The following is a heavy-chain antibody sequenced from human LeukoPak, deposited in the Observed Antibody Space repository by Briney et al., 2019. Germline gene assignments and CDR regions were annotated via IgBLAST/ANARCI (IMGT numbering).Heavy chain of an antibody. J-gene: IGHJ4*01. D-gene: IGHD3/OR15-3a*01. CDR1: GFSYSNFA. V-gene: IGHV3-23*01. CDR3: AKEDGLSYYDS. Sequence: GGSLRLSCAASGFSYSNFAMSWVRRAPGKGLEWVSSIGGRGGNIYYADSVNGRFIISRDNSKNTLYLQMNSLRAEDTALYYCAKEDGLSYYDSWGHGALVTVSS. CDR2: IGGRGGNI.